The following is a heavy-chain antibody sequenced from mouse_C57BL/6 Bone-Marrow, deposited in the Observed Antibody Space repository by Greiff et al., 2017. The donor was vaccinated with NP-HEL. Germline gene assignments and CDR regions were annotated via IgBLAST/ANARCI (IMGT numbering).Heavy chain of an antibody. CDR2: IRNKANNHAT. J-gene: IGHJ2*01. Sequence: EVKLMESGGGLVQPGGSMKLSCAASGFTFSDAWMDWVRQSPEKGLEWVAEIRNKANNHATYYAESVKGRFTISRDDSKSSVYLQMNSLRAEDTGIYYCTRGGYYYGSYYFDYWGQGTTLTVSS. V-gene: IGHV6-6*01. CDR1: GFTFSDAW. CDR3: TRGGYYYGSYYFDY. D-gene: IGHD1-1*01.